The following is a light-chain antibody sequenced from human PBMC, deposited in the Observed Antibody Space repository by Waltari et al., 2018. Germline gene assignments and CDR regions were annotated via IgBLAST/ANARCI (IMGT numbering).Light chain of an antibody. V-gene: IGLV3-1*01. J-gene: IGLJ3*02. CDR2: QDN. Sequence: SFELTQPPSVSVSPGQTASITCSGDKLGDRYTSWYQQRSGRSPVLILYQDNKRPSGIPGRFSCSNSGDTATLTISGTQASDEADYYCQAWDSRSWVFGTGTTLTVL. CDR3: QAWDSRSWV. CDR1: KLGDRY.